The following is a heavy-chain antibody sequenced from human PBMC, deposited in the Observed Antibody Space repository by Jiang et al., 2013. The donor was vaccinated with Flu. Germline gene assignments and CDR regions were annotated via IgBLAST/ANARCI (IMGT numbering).Heavy chain of an antibody. CDR3: AKDHHYDFWSGYYALFDY. CDR2: ISGSGGST. V-gene: IGHV3-23*01. D-gene: IGHD3-3*01. CDR1: GFTFSSYA. J-gene: IGHJ4*02. Sequence: SGGGLVQPGGSLRLSCAASGFTFSSYAMSWVRQAPGKGLEWVSAISGSGGSTYYADSVKGRFTISRDNSKNTLYLQMNSLRAEDTAVYYCAKDHHYDFWSGYYALFDYWGQGTLVTVSS.